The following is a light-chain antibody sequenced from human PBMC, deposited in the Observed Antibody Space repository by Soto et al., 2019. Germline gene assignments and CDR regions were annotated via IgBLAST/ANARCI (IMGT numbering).Light chain of an antibody. Sequence: QSVLTQPASVSGSPGQSITISCAGTSSDVGGYNYVSWYQQHPGTAPKLLIYSNNQRPSGVPDRFSGSKSGTSASLAISGLQSEDEADYYCAAWDDSLNGLYVFGTGTKVTVL. CDR1: SSDVGGYNY. J-gene: IGLJ1*01. CDR3: AAWDDSLNGLYV. V-gene: IGLV1-44*01. CDR2: SNN.